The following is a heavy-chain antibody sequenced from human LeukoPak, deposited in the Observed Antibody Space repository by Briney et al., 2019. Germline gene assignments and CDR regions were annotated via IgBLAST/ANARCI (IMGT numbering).Heavy chain of an antibody. CDR3: AKDFRIGYSAHFDY. J-gene: IGHJ4*02. CDR2: IYENGGTT. D-gene: IGHD2-21*01. V-gene: IGHV3-23*01. CDR1: GFTVRSPA. Sequence: GGSLRLSCVGSGFTVRSPAMGWVRQAPEKGRGFVSGIYENGGTTYYADSVKGRLSISRDNSKNTLYLQMDSLRGEDTAVYYCAKDFRIGYSAHFDYWGQGALVTVSS.